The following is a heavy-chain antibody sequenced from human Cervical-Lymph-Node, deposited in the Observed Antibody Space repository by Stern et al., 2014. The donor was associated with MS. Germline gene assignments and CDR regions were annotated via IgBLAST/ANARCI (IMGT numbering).Heavy chain of an antibody. CDR3: ARGVVSNRAAATLHNLFDP. CDR1: GGTFSSSYA. CDR2: IIPILGLP. V-gene: IGHV1-69*04. D-gene: IGHD2-15*01. Sequence: VQLVESEAEVKKPGSSVNVSCKASGGTFSSSYAITWMRQAPGQGLEWVGRIIPILGLPNYAQKFQGRVTITADTSTSTAYMELSSLRSEDTAVYYCARGVVSNRAAATLHNLFDPWGQGTLVTVSS. J-gene: IGHJ5*02.